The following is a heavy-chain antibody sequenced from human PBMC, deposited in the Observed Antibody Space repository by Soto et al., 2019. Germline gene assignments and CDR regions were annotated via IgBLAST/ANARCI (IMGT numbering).Heavy chain of an antibody. J-gene: IGHJ6*02. CDR3: SAAAGTTDYYYYYGMDV. CDR2: ISSTTNYI. Sequence: GGSLRLSCAASGFTFTRYSMNWVRQAPGKGLEWVSSISSTTNYIYYGDSVKGRFTISRDNAKNSLYLQMNSLRAEDTALYYCSAAAGTTDYYYYYGMDVWGQGTTVTVSS. V-gene: IGHV3-21*04. D-gene: IGHD6-13*01. CDR1: GFTFTRYS.